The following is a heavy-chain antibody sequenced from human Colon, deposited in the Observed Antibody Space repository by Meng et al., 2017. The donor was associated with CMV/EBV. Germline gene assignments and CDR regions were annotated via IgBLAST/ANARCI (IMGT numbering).Heavy chain of an antibody. CDR1: GFTFSSYG. D-gene: IGHD5-18*01. Sequence: SGFTFSSYGMHWVRQAPGKGLEGVAVIWYDGSNKYYADSVKGRFTISRDNSKNTLYLQMNSLRAEDTAVYYCAKSVDTAMVTQFDYWGQGTLVTVSS. V-gene: IGHV3-33*06. CDR2: IWYDGSNK. CDR3: AKSVDTAMVTQFDY. J-gene: IGHJ4*02.